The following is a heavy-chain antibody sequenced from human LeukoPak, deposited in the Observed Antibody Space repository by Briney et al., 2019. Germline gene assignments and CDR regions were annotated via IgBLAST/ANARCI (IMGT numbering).Heavy chain of an antibody. J-gene: IGHJ5*02. Sequence: PSETLSLTCTVSGGSISTHYWSWIRQPAGKGLEWIGRIHTNGNTNYNPSLKSRVTMSVDMSKNQFSLRLSSVTAADTAVYYCARVNTQGVPSPWGQGILVTVSS. CDR3: ARVNTQGVPSP. V-gene: IGHV4-4*07. CDR1: GGSISTHY. CDR2: IHTNGNT. D-gene: IGHD3-16*01.